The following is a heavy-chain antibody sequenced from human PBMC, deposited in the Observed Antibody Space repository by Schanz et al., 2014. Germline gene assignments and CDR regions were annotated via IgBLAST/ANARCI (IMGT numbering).Heavy chain of an antibody. J-gene: IGHJ1*01. CDR2: ISYDGSNK. V-gene: IGHV3-30*09. CDR3: ATGRAASNFGSEYFLY. CDR1: RFTFSSYT. Sequence: QVQLVESGGGVVQPGRSLRLSCAASRFTFSSYTMHWVRQAPGKGLEWVALISYDGSNKYYADSVKGRFAISRENSKNTMFLQMSSLRPEDTDVYYCATGRAASNFGSEYFLYWGQGTLVTVSS. D-gene: IGHD6-13*01.